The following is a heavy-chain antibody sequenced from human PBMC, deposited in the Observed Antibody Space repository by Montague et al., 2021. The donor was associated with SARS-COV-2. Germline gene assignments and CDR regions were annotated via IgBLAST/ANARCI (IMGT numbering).Heavy chain of an antibody. CDR1: GFTFSSYA. D-gene: IGHD5-12*01. Sequence: SLRLSCAASGFTFSSYAMHWVRQPPGKGLLWVSSISTDGTITNYADSVKGRFTISRDNAKNSVYLQMDSLRVEDTALYYCATDRTGARGYGFDPWGQGTLVTVSS. CDR3: ATDRTGARGYGFDP. J-gene: IGHJ5*02. CDR2: ISTDGTIT. V-gene: IGHV3-74*01.